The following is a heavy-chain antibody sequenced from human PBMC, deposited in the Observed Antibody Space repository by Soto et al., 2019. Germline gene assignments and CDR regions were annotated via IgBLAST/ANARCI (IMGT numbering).Heavy chain of an antibody. CDR2: IYYSGST. Sequence: SETLSLTCTVSGGSISSGGYYWSWIRQHPGKGLEWIGYIYYSGSTYYNPSLKSRVTISVDTSKNQFSLKLSSVTAADTAVYYCARIGGTPDYGDYAEYYYYYMDVWGKGTTVTVSS. J-gene: IGHJ6*03. CDR1: GGSISSGGYY. D-gene: IGHD4-17*01. CDR3: ARIGGTPDYGDYAEYYYYYMDV. V-gene: IGHV4-31*03.